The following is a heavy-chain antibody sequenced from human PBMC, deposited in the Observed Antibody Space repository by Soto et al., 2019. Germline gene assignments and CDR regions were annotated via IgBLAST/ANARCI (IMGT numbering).Heavy chain of an antibody. V-gene: IGHV2-5*01. CDR3: ARKISGSYWKFDH. J-gene: IGHJ4*02. D-gene: IGHD3-22*01. CDR1: GCSLSANGVG. CDR2: IYWNDGT. Sequence: GPTLMNPTETLTLTCAFSGCSLSANGVGVGWIRQPPGGALEWLAIIYWNDGTSIRPTLQSRLSISKDTSKNQVVLTLRNMDPRDTGTYYWARKISGSYWKFDHWGPGAQVTVSS.